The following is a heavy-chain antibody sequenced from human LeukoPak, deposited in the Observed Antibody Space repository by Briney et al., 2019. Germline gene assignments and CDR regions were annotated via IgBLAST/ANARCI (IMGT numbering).Heavy chain of an antibody. CDR2: ISGSGGST. J-gene: IGHJ4*02. CDR3: AKDLREQWLVTFDY. D-gene: IGHD6-19*01. V-gene: IGHV3-23*01. CDR1: GFTFSSYA. Sequence: GGSLRLSCAASGFTFSSYAMSWVRQAPGKGLEWVSAISGSGGSTYYAGSVKGRFTISRDNSKNTLYLQMNSLRAEDTAVYYCAKDLREQWLVTFDYWGQGTLVTVSS.